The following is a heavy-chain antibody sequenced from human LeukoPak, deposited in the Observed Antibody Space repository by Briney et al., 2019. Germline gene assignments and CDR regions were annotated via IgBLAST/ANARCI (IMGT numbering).Heavy chain of an antibody. CDR2: IIPILGIA. V-gene: IGHV1-69*04. CDR3: ARDPHDLGSGMDV. D-gene: IGHD3-3*01. J-gene: IGHJ6*02. CDR1: GYTFTSYG. Sequence: GASVKVSCKASGYTFTSYGISWVRQAPGQGLEWMGRIIPILGIANYAQKFQGRVTITADKSTSTAYMELSSLRSEDTAVYYCARDPHDLGSGMDVWGQGTTVTVYS.